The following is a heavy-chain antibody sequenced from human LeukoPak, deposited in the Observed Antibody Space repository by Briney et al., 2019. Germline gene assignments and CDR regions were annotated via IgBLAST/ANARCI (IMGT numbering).Heavy chain of an antibody. CDR2: MKQDGSEK. CDR3: AREKPFYDSSGYYYPIAFDY. CDR1: GFIFSKYC. V-gene: IGHV3-7*03. J-gene: IGHJ4*02. D-gene: IGHD3-22*01. Sequence: GGSLRLSCEASGFIFSKYCMSWVRQAPGKGPEWVANMKQDGSEKFYMDSVKGRFTISRDNAKNSLYLQMHSLRAEDTALYYCAREKPFYDSSGYYYPIAFDYWGQGTLVTVSS.